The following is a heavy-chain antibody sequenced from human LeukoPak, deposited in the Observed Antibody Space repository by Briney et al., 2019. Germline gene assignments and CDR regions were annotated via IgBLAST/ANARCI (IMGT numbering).Heavy chain of an antibody. J-gene: IGHJ4*02. D-gene: IGHD3-22*01. CDR1: GGSISSSNW. CDR2: IYHSGST. V-gene: IGHV4-4*02. CDR3: ASNFDSSGYTLY. Sequence: SGTLSLTCAVSGGSISSSNWWSWVRQPPGKGLEWIGEIYHSGSTNYNPSPKSRVTISVDKSKNQFSLKLSSVTAADTAVYYCASNFDSSGYTLYWGQGTLVTVSS.